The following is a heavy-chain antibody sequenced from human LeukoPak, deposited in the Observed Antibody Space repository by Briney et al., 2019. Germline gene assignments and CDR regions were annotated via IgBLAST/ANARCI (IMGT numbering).Heavy chain of an antibody. CDR2: INPNSGGT. J-gene: IGHJ4*02. CDR3: ARVNSARWFFDC. D-gene: IGHD3-9*01. CDR1: GYTFTVYY. Sequence: ASVKVSCKASGYTFTVYYMHWVRQAPGQGLEWMGWINPNSGGTNYAQKFQGRVTMTRDTSISTAYMELSRLRSDDTAMYYCARVNSARWFFDCWGQGSLLTVSS. V-gene: IGHV1-2*02.